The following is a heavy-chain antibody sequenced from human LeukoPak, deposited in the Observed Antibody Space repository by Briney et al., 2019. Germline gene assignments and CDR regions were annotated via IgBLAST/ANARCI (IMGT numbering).Heavy chain of an antibody. CDR1: GYTFTGYY. D-gene: IGHD4-17*01. CDR2: INPKNGGT. CDR3: EDDMSSVTTFDY. J-gene: IGHJ4*02. Sequence: ASVKVSCKASGYTFTGYYIHWVRQAPGQGLEWLGWINPKNGGTNYPQKFLGRVAVTSDTSISTAYMELNRLTSDDTVVYYCEDDMSSVTTFDYWGQGTLVTVSS. V-gene: IGHV1-2*02.